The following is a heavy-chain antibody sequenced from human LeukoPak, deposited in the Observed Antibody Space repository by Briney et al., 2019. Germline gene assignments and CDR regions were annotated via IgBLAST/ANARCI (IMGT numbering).Heavy chain of an antibody. CDR2: INPNSGGT. D-gene: IGHD1-26*01. J-gene: IGHJ4*02. V-gene: IGHV1-2*02. CDR3: ARDPAYSGSDGNYYFDY. CDR1: GYTFTGYY. Sequence: ASVKVSCKASGYTFTGYYMHWVRQAPGQGLEWMGWINPNSGGTNYAQKFQGRVTMTRDMSTSTVYMELSSLRSEDTAVYYCARDPAYSGSDGNYYFDYWGQGTLVTVSS.